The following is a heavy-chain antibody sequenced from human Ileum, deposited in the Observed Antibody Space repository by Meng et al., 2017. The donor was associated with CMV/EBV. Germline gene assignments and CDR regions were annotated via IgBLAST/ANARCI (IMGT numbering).Heavy chain of an antibody. Sequence: GESLKISCAASGFTFDDYGMSWVRQAPGKGLEWVSGINWNGGSTGYADSVKGRFTISRDNAKNSLYLQMNSLRAEDTALYYCARGWRGYCSSTSCYRNFDYWGQGTLVTVSS. CDR3: ARGWRGYCSSTSCYRNFDY. CDR2: INWNGGST. V-gene: IGHV3-20*04. D-gene: IGHD2-2*02. J-gene: IGHJ4*02. CDR1: GFTFDDYG.